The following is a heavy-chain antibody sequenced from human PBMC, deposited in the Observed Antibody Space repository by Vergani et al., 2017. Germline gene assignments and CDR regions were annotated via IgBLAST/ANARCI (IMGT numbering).Heavy chain of an antibody. V-gene: IGHV1-8*02. CDR1: GGTFSSYA. CDR3: ASGEWGVRGVIRY. J-gene: IGHJ4*02. CDR2: MNPNSGNT. D-gene: IGHD3-10*02. Sequence: QVQLVQSGAEVKKPGSSVKVSCKASGGTFSSYAISWVRQAPGQGLEWMGWMNPNSGNTGYAQKFQGRVTMTRNTSISTAYMELSSLRAEDTAVYYCASGEWGVRGVIRYWGQGTLVTVSS.